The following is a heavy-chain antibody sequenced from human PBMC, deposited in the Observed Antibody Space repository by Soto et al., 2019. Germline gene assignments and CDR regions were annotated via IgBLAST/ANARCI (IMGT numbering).Heavy chain of an antibody. CDR1: GFTFNNYA. CDR3: AKDRPGGNFDY. Sequence: EVQVLDSGGGLVQPGGSLRLSCAASGFTFNNYAMNWVRQAPGKGLEWVAKISGTGGSTYYADSVKGRFTISRDNSKNTLYWQWNSLRVEDTTVYYCAKDRPGGNFDYWGQGTQVTVSS. V-gene: IGHV3-23*01. CDR2: ISGTGGST. J-gene: IGHJ4*02.